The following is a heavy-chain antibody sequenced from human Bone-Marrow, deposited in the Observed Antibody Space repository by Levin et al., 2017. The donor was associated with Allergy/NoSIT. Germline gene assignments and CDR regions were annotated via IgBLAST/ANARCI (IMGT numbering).Heavy chain of an antibody. CDR2: FSSDGSSK. J-gene: IGHJ6*02. D-gene: IGHD1-26*01. Sequence: PGGSLRLSCAASGFTVNSHTMHWVRQAPGKGLEWVALFSSDGSSKAFADSVKGRFTISRDISENTLWLQMNSLSPDDTAVYFCAREQSGSFFLGHYGMDVWGQGTTVTVSS. CDR1: GFTVNSHT. CDR3: AREQSGSFFLGHYGMDV. V-gene: IGHV3-30-3*01.